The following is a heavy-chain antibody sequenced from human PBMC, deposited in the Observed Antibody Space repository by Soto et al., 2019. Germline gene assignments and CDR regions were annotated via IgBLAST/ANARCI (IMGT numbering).Heavy chain of an antibody. J-gene: IGHJ5*02. Sequence: SLTCTVSGGSVSSGSYYWSWIRQPPGKGLEWIGYIYYSGSTNYNPSLKSRVTISVDTSKNQFSLKLSSVTAADTAVYYCASNTVTTPPNWFDPWGQGTLVTVSS. CDR2: IYYSGST. CDR3: ASNTVTTPPNWFDP. CDR1: GGSVSSGSYY. D-gene: IGHD4-17*01. V-gene: IGHV4-61*01.